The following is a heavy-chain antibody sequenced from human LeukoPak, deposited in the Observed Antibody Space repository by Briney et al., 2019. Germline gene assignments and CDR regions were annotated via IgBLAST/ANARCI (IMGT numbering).Heavy chain of an antibody. CDR1: GFTFSDYS. D-gene: IGHD5-24*01. CDR3: ARGKDGYKRGYPLGFDY. Sequence: PGGSLRLSCAASGFTFSDYSMTWIRKAPGKGLEWVSYISSSGSTIYYADSVKGRFTISRDNAKNSLYLQMNSLRAEDTAVYYCARGKDGYKRGYPLGFDYWGQGTLVTVSS. CDR2: ISSSGSTI. V-gene: IGHV3-11*01. J-gene: IGHJ4*02.